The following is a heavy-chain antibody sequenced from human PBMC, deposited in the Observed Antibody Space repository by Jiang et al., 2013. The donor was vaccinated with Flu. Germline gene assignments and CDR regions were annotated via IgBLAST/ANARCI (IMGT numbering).Heavy chain of an antibody. CDR3: ARAGWAASNLWALDF. J-gene: IGHJ4*02. Sequence: PSQTLSLTCTVSGGSISSEDFHWTWIRQAPEKGLEWIGYIDYLGRSYYIPSLKSRLTMSVDTSKNQFSLKLSSVTATDTAVYFCARAGWAASNLWALDFWGQGTLVTVSS. CDR2: IDYLGRS. V-gene: IGHV4-30-4*08. CDR1: GGSISSEDFH. D-gene: IGHD6-25*01.